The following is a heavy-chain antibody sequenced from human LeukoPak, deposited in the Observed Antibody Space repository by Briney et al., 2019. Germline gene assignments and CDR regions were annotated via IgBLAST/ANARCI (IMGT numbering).Heavy chain of an antibody. Sequence: GRSLRLSCVPSGFTFTTYAMNWVRQAPGKGLEWVSGITSGGRTYYADSVKGRFTISRDSSKNTLYLQMTSLRADDTALYYCARSIPPDFWGQGTLVTVSS. J-gene: IGHJ4*02. CDR1: GFTFTTYA. D-gene: IGHD1-26*01. CDR2: ITSGGRT. CDR3: ARSIPPDF. V-gene: IGHV3-23*01.